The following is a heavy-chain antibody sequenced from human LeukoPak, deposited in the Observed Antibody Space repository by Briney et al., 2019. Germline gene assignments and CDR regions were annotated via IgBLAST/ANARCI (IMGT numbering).Heavy chain of an antibody. V-gene: IGHV3-23*01. CDR3: AKDRVTLLWFGELPDY. CDR2: ISGSGGST. Sequence: GGSLRLSCAASGFTFSSYAMSWVRQAPGKGLEWVSAISGSGGSTYYADSVKGRFTISRDNSKNTLYLQMNSLRAEDTAVYYCAKDRVTLLWFGELPDYWGQGTLVTVSS. CDR1: GFTFSSYA. J-gene: IGHJ4*02. D-gene: IGHD3-10*01.